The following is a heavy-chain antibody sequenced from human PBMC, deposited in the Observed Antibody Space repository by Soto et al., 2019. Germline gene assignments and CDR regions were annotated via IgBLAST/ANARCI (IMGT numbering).Heavy chain of an antibody. CDR1: GDSISSYY. V-gene: IGHV4-59*01. CDR2: LYYGRSA. CDR3: ALRSMAVVPEY. D-gene: IGHD3-22*01. Sequence: QVQLQESGPGLVKPSETLSLTCAVSGDSISSYYCMWIRQPPGKGLESIGYLYYGRSANYNPSLKSRVTLSVDTSTNPCPVTMSSMTAADTAVDYCALRSMAVVPEYWGQGTLVTVSS. J-gene: IGHJ4*02.